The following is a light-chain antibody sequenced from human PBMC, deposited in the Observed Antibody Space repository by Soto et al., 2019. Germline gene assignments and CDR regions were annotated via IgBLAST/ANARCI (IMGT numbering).Light chain of an antibody. J-gene: IGKJ4*01. V-gene: IGKV3-15*01. Sequence: EILMTQSPATLAVSPGERATLSCGASQSVSSNLAWYQQKPGQAPRLLIYGASTRATGIPARFSGSGSGTEFNLTISSLQYEDFAVYYCQQYNNWHPLTFGGGTKVDIK. CDR2: GAS. CDR1: QSVSSN. CDR3: QQYNNWHPLT.